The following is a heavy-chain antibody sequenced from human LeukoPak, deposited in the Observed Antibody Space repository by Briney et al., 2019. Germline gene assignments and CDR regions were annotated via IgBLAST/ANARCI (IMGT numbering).Heavy chain of an antibody. CDR1: GFTFSSYA. CDR2: ISGSGGST. CDR3: AKRDFDDYFDY. V-gene: IGHV3-23*01. J-gene: IGHJ4*02. Sequence: GGSLRLSCAASGFTFSSYAMSWVRQAPGKGLEWVSGISGSGGSTYYADSVKGRFTISRDNSKNTLYLQMNSLRAEDTALNYCAKRDFDDYFDYWGQGTLVTVSS. D-gene: IGHD3-9*01.